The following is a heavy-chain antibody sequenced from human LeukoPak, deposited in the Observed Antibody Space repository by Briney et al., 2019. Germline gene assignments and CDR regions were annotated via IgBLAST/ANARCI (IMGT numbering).Heavy chain of an antibody. CDR1: GYTFTGYY. J-gene: IGHJ4*02. Sequence: GASVKVSCKASGYTFTGYYMHWVRQAPGQGLEWMGWINPNSGGINYAQKFQGRVTMTRDTSISTAYMELSRLRSDDTAVYYCARGLSSSSPDYWGQGTLVTVSS. CDR3: ARGLSSSSPDY. CDR2: INPNSGGI. D-gene: IGHD6-6*01. V-gene: IGHV1-2*02.